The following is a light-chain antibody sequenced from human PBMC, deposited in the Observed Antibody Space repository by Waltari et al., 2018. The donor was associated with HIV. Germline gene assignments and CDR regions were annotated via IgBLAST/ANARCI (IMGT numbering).Light chain of an antibody. CDR3: QTWGSGIHVV. J-gene: IGLJ2*01. CDR1: SGPSTYD. CDR2: VNSDGSH. V-gene: IGLV4-69*01. Sequence: QLALTQSPSASASVGASVHLTCPLSSGPSTYDIACPQPQPEKGPRYLMKVNSDGSHKKEDGVPDRFSGSSSGAERYLTISSLQSEDEGDYYCQTWGSGIHVVFGGGTKVTVL.